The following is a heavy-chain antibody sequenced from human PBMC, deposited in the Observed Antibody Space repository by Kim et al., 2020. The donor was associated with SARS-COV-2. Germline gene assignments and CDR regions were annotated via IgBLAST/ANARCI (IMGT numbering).Heavy chain of an antibody. D-gene: IGHD6-13*01. CDR1: GYTFTSYD. CDR3: ARGKFGAAAGTLVYYYYGMDV. V-gene: IGHV1-8*01. Sequence: ASVKVSCKASGYTFTSYDINWVRQATGQGLEWMGWMNPNSGNTGYAQKFQGRVTMTRNTSISTAYMELSSLRSEDTAVYYCARGKFGAAAGTLVYYYYGMDVWGPGTTVTVSS. CDR2: MNPNSGNT. J-gene: IGHJ6*02.